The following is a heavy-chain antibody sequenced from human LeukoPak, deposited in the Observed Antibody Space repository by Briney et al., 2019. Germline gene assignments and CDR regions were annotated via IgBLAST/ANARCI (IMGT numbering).Heavy chain of an antibody. J-gene: IGHJ4*02. CDR2: IYYSGST. V-gene: IGHV4-39*01. D-gene: IGHD5-18*01. CDR3: ARRSGYTYGPVDY. CDR1: GGSISSSSYH. Sequence: SETLSLTCTVSGGSISSSSYHWGCIRQPPGKGLEWIGTIYYSGSTYHNPSLKSRVTISVDTSKNQFSLKLSSVTAADTAVYYCARRSGYTYGPVDYWGQGTLVTVSS.